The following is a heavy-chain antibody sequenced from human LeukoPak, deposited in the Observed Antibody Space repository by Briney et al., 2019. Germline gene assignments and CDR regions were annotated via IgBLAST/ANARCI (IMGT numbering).Heavy chain of an antibody. D-gene: IGHD1-26*01. CDR1: GFTFNNYW. CDR2: ISIGGKIR. CDR3: ARDFSGASRIDY. V-gene: IGHV3-74*01. J-gene: IGHJ4*02. Sequence: PGGSLRLSCTASGFTFNNYWMHWVRQAPGKGLVWVSRISIGGKIRTYADSVTGRFTISRDNAKNTLYLQVNSLRAEDTAVYYCARDFSGASRIDYWGQGTLVTVSS.